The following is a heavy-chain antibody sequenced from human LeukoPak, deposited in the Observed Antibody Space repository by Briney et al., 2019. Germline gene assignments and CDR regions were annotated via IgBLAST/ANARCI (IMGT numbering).Heavy chain of an antibody. CDR1: GGSISSYY. J-gene: IGHJ6*02. CDR2: IYYSGST. D-gene: IGHD2-15*01. Sequence: SETLSLTCTVSGGSISSYYWSWIRQPPGKGLEWIGYIYYSGSTNYNPSLKSRVTISVDTSKNQFSLKLSSVTAADTAVYYCARLRNYCSGGSYSRGMDVWGQGTTVTVSS. CDR3: ARLRNYCSGGSYSRGMDV. V-gene: IGHV4-59*01.